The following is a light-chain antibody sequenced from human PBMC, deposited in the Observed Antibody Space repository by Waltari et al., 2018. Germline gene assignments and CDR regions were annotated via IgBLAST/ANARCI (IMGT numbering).Light chain of an antibody. J-gene: IGLJ2*01. Sequence: QSALTQPASVSGSPGQSITISCTGTSSDVGGSNSVSWYQQHPGKAPKLMIYEVSHRPSGVSNRFSGSKSGNTASLTISGLQAEDEADYYCSSYTSSSTVVFGGGTKLTVL. V-gene: IGLV2-14*01. CDR3: SSYTSSSTVV. CDR2: EVS. CDR1: SSDVGGSNS.